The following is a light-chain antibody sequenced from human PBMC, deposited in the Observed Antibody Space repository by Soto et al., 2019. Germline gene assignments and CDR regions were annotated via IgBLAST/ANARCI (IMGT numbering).Light chain of an antibody. Sequence: DVQMTQSPSSLSASVGDRVTITCRASRPISNYLNWYQQKAGEAPKVLIFGASSLQSGVPSKFSGSGYGTDFTLIINNLHPDDFATYYCQQTHAVPLTFGQGTRL. V-gene: IGKV1-39*01. J-gene: IGKJ5*01. CDR2: GAS. CDR1: RPISNY. CDR3: QQTHAVPLT.